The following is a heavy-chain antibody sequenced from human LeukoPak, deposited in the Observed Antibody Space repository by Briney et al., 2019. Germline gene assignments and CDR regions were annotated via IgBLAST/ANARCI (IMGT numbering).Heavy chain of an antibody. CDR1: GGSTSSSSYY. D-gene: IGHD3-3*01. Sequence: SETLSLTCTVSGGSTSSSSYYWGWIRQPPGKGLEWIGSIYYSGSTYYNPSLKSRVTISVDTSKNQFSLKLSSVTAADTAVYYCARRPSVYGVVIKYYFDYRRQGTLVTVSS. V-gene: IGHV4-39*01. J-gene: IGHJ4*02. CDR3: ARRPSVYGVVIKYYFDY. CDR2: IYYSGST.